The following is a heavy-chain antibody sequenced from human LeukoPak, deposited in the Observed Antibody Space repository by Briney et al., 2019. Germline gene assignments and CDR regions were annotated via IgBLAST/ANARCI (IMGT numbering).Heavy chain of an antibody. Sequence: GRSLRLSCAASGFTFRTYAIHWVRQTPGKGLEWVALISYDGSDTYYADSVKGRFTISRDNSQNTLYLQMNSLRAEDTAVYYCAKDRSGGGDYYFGMDVWGPGTTVTVSS. V-gene: IGHV3-30*04. CDR3: AKDRSGGGDYYFGMDV. D-gene: IGHD6-19*01. J-gene: IGHJ6*02. CDR2: ISYDGSDT. CDR1: GFTFRTYA.